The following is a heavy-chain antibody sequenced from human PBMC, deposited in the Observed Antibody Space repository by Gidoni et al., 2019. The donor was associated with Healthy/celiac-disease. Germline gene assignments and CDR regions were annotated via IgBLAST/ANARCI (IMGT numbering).Heavy chain of an antibody. CDR2: IYDSGST. CDR3: ARGDIDRDAFDI. CDR1: GGSISSRSYY. D-gene: IGHD3-16*02. Sequence: QLQLQESGPGLVKPSETLSHTCTVSGGSISSRSYYWGWLRQPPGKGLEWIGSIYDSGSTYYNPSLKSRVTISVDTSKNQFSLKLRSVTAADTAVYYGARGDIDRDAFDIWGQGTMVTVSS. V-gene: IGHV4-39*01. J-gene: IGHJ3*02.